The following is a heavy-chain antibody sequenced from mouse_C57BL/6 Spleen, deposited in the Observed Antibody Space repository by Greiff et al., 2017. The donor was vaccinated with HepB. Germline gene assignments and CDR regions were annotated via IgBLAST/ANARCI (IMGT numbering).Heavy chain of an antibody. Sequence: EVKLMESEGGLVQPGSSMKLSCTASGFTFSDYYMAWVRQVPEKGLEWVANINYDGSSTYYLDSLKSRFIISRDNAKNILYLQMSSLKSEDTATYYCARDNYSGSSYYFDVWGTGTTVTVSS. CDR3: ARDNYSGSSYYFDV. CDR1: GFTFSDYY. V-gene: IGHV5-16*01. CDR2: INYDGSST. J-gene: IGHJ1*03. D-gene: IGHD1-1*01.